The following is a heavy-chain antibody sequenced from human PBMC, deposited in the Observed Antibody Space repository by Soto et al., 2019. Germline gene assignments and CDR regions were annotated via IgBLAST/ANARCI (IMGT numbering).Heavy chain of an antibody. D-gene: IGHD3-16*02. CDR2: INTYNGNT. Sequence: QVQLVQSGAEVKKPGASVKVSCKASGYTFTNYGITWVRQAPGQGLEWKGWINTYNGNTKYAQRLQGRVPMTADTSTSKAYMELRSLRSDDTAVYYCARERGNYRYFDSWGQGTLVTVSS. J-gene: IGHJ4*02. CDR1: GYTFTNYG. V-gene: IGHV1-18*01. CDR3: ARERGNYRYFDS.